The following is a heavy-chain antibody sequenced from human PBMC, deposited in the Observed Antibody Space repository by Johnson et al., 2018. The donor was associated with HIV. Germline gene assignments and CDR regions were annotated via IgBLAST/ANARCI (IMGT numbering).Heavy chain of an antibody. D-gene: IGHD3-16*01. CDR2: ISSSDRTI. Sequence: QVHLVESGGGLVQSGGSLRLSCAASGFIFRDYNMTWIRQAPGKGLEWVSYISSSDRTIYYVDSVKCRFTISRDNAKNSLYLQMNSLRAEDTAVYYCASLWGRDLQDAFDIWGQGTMVTVSS. CDR1: GFIFRDYN. V-gene: IGHV3-11*04. CDR3: ASLWGRDLQDAFDI. J-gene: IGHJ3*02.